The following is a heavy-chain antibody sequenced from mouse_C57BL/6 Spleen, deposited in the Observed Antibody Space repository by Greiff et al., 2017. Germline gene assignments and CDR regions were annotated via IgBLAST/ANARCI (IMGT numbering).Heavy chain of an antibody. D-gene: IGHD2-2*01. J-gene: IGHJ2*01. CDR1: GYTFTDYY. CDR2: INPNNGGT. CDR3: ARDGWLRRGFDY. Sequence: EVQLQQSGPELVKPGASVKISCKASGYTFTDYYMNWVKQSHGKSLEWIGDINPNNGGTSYNQKFKGKATLTVDKSSSTAYMELRSLTSEDSAVYYCARDGWLRRGFDYWGQGTTLTVSS. V-gene: IGHV1-26*01.